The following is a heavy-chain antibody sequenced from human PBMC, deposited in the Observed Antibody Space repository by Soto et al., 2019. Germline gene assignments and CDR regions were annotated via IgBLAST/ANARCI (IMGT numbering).Heavy chain of an antibody. V-gene: IGHV4-39*07. CDR2: IHHSGTT. Sequence: SETLSLTCTVSGGSISSSSYYWGWIRQPPGKGLEWIGEIHHSGTTNYNPSLKSRVTISVDTSKNQFSLKLSSVTAADTAVYYCARGSTVTYYFDYWGQGTLVTVSS. CDR1: GGSISSSSYY. D-gene: IGHD4-17*01. CDR3: ARGSTVTYYFDY. J-gene: IGHJ4*02.